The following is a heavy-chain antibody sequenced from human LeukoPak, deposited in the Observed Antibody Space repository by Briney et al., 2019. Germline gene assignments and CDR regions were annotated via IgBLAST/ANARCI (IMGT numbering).Heavy chain of an antibody. J-gene: IGHJ1*01. CDR3: ASLVGGYSXGXHXSXX. CDR2: ISSSSSYI. Sequence: NPGGSLRLSCAASGFTFSSYSMNWVRQAPGKGLEWVSSISSSSSYIYYADSVKGRFTISRDNAKNSLYLQMNSLRAEDTAVYYCASLVGGYSXGXHXSXXXGXXXLV. V-gene: IGHV3-21*01. D-gene: IGHD5-18*01. CDR1: GFTFSSYS.